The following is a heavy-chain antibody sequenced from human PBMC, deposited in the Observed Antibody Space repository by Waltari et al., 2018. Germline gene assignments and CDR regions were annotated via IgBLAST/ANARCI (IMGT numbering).Heavy chain of an antibody. D-gene: IGHD2-15*01. CDR2: IYHSGST. Sequence: QVQLQESGPGLVKPSETLSLTCAVSGYSISSGYYWGWIRQPPGKGLEWIGSIYHSGSTYYNPSIKSRVTISVDTSKNQFSLKLSSVTAADTAVYYCARRRGDYSGFDYWGQGTLVTVSS. V-gene: IGHV4-38-2*01. CDR3: ARRRGDYSGFDY. CDR1: GYSISSGYY. J-gene: IGHJ4*02.